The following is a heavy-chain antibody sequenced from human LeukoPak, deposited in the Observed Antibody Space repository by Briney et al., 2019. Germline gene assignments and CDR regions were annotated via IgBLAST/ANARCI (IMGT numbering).Heavy chain of an antibody. Sequence: GRSLRLSCAASGFTFSSYAMHWVRQAPGKGLEWVAVISYDGSNKYYADSVKGRFTISRDNSKNSLYLQMNSLRAEDTAVYYCAKGGPYDILTGKNVFDIWGQGTTVTVSS. D-gene: IGHD3-9*01. J-gene: IGHJ3*02. CDR2: ISYDGSNK. CDR3: AKGGPYDILTGKNVFDI. V-gene: IGHV3-30*04. CDR1: GFTFSSYA.